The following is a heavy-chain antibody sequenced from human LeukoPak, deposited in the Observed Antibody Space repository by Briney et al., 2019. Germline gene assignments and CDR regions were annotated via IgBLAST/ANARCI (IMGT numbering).Heavy chain of an antibody. CDR2: INHSGST. V-gene: IGHV4-34*01. CDR1: GGSFSGYY. D-gene: IGHD5-12*01. J-gene: IGHJ4*02. Sequence: SETLSLTCAVYGGSFSGYYWSWIRQPPGKGLEWIGEINHSGSTNYNPSLKSRVTISVDTSKNQFSLKLSSVTAADTAVYYCARGPTITGMAKRYFDYGGQGTLVTVSS. CDR3: ARGPTITGMAKRYFDY.